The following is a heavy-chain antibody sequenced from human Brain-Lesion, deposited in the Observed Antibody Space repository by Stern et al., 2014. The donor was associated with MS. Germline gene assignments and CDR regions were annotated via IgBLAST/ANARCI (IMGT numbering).Heavy chain of an antibody. CDR2: FHPEDGET. J-gene: IGHJ4*02. CDR3: ATLSPGAGGNYYRHFDY. V-gene: IGHV1-24*01. Sequence: VQLVESGAEVKKPGASVKVSCKVSGYTLTALSMHWVRQAPRKGLEWMGGFHPEDGETIYAQKFQGRVTMTEDTSTDTAYMELSSLRSEDTAVYYCATLSPGAGGNYYRHFDYWGQGTLVTVSP. D-gene: IGHD1-26*01. CDR1: GYTLTALS.